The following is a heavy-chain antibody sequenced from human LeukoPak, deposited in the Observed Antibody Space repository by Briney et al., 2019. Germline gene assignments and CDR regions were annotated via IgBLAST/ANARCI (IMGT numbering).Heavy chain of an antibody. Sequence: SLRLSCAASGFTFDDYAMHWVRQAPGKGLEWVSGISWNSGSIGYADSVKGRFTISRDNAKNSLYLQMNSLRAEDTALYYCAKDLYDSSGLTFDYWGQGTLVTVSS. CDR3: AKDLYDSSGLTFDY. D-gene: IGHD3-22*01. CDR2: ISWNSGSI. CDR1: GFTFDDYA. J-gene: IGHJ4*02. V-gene: IGHV3-9*01.